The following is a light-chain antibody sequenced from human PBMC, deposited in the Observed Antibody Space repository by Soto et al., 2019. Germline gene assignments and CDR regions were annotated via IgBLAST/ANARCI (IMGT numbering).Light chain of an antibody. V-gene: IGKV1-5*01. Sequence: DIQMTQPPSTPSASVADRLTITRXASQSISSWLAWYQQKPGKAPKLLIYDASSLESGVPSRFSGSGSGTEFTLTISSLQPDDFATYYCQQYNSYPLTFGGGTKVDIK. CDR1: QSISSW. CDR2: DAS. CDR3: QQYNSYPLT. J-gene: IGKJ4*01.